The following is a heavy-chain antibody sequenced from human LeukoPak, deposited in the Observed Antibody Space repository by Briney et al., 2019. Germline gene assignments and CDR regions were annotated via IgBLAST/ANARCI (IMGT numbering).Heavy chain of an antibody. J-gene: IGHJ3*02. CDR3: ASLGADFDI. V-gene: IGHV4-39*01. Sequence: KPSETLSLTYTVSGGSITSSSYYWGWIRQPPGKVLEWLGSNYYIGSTYYNPSLQSRVTISVDTSKTQFSQSLTSMTAHRPAVYYCASLGADFDIWGQGTMVTVSS. CDR1: GGSITSSSYY. D-gene: IGHD3-16*01. CDR2: NYYIGST.